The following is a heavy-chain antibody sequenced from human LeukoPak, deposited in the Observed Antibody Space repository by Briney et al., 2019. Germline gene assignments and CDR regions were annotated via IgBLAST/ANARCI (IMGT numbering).Heavy chain of an antibody. D-gene: IGHD3-22*01. J-gene: IGHJ4*02. CDR1: GFTFSSYA. Sequence: GGSLRLSCAASGFTFSSYAMSWVRQAPGKGLEWVSGISGSGGATYHADSVKGRFTISRDNSRNTLHLQMSSLRAEDTAIYYCAKAQSYYYDTSGYYCYFDYWGQGTLVTVSS. CDR2: ISGSGGAT. V-gene: IGHV3-23*01. CDR3: AKAQSYYYDTSGYYCYFDY.